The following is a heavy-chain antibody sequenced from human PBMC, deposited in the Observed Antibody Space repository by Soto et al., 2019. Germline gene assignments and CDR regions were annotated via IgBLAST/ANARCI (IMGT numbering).Heavy chain of an antibody. CDR3: ATDQTREGTYDGNSLDY. Sequence: QVQVVQSGAEVKRPGSSVKVSCTASGGTFSNHAINWVRQAPGQGLEWMGVIIPIFGTTDYAQEFQGRVSFTADXSXTXAYMELSSLRSEDTAMYYCATDQTREGTYDGNSLDYWGQGTLLTVSS. CDR1: GGTFSNHA. CDR2: IIPIFGTT. J-gene: IGHJ4*02. D-gene: IGHD5-12*01. V-gene: IGHV1-69*12.